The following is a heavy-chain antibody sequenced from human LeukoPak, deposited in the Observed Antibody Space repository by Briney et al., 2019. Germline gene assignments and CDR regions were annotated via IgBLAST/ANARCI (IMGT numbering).Heavy chain of an antibody. CDR2: ISYDGSNK. CDR1: GFTFSSYG. J-gene: IGHJ4*02. D-gene: IGHD6-6*01. Sequence: PGRSLRLSCAASGFTFSSYGMHRVRQAPGKGLEWVAVISYDGSNKYYADSVKGRFTISRDNSKNTLYLQMNSLRAEDTAVYYCAKVQSGQLGDLDYWGQGTLVTVSS. V-gene: IGHV3-30*18. CDR3: AKVQSGQLGDLDY.